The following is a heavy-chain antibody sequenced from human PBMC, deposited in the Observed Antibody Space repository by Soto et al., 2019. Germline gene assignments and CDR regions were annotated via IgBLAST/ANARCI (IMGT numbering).Heavy chain of an antibody. CDR2: IYYSGST. D-gene: IGHD4-17*01. J-gene: IGHJ6*02. V-gene: IGHV4-30-4*01. CDR3: ASHDYAHYGIDV. CDR1: GGSISSGDYY. Sequence: TLSLTCTVSGGSISSGDYYWSWIRQPPGKGLEWIGYIYYSGSTYYNPSLKSRVTISVDTSKNQFSLKLSSVTAADTAVYYCASHDYAHYGIDVWGQGTTVTVSS.